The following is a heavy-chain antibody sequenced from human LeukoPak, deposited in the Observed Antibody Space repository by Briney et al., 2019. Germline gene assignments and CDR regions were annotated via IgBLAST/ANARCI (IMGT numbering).Heavy chain of an antibody. CDR3: ARDAVVKSAYYFWYFDL. CDR2: IRFDASNK. CDR1: GFNFSDYG. Sequence: GGALRLSREVAGFNFSDYGIHWVRPAPGKGVEWVAFIRFDASNKYYAESVKGRFSISRDNSKDTGHLQVNSLRPEDTGIYYCARDAVVKSAYYFWYFDLWGRGTLVTVSS. V-gene: IGHV3-30*02. D-gene: IGHD2/OR15-2a*01. J-gene: IGHJ2*01.